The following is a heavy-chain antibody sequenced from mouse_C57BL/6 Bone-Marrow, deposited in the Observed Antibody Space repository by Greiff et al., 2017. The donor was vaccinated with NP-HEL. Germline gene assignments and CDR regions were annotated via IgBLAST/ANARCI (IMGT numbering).Heavy chain of an antibody. J-gene: IGHJ2*01. CDR2: INPNNGGT. Sequence: EVQLQQSGPELVKPGASVKISCKASGYTFTDYYMNWVKQSHGKSLEWIGDINPNNGGTSYNQKFKGKATLTVDKSSSTAYMELRSLTSEDSAVYYCASPYYGSSPFDYWGQGTTLTVSS. CDR3: ASPYYGSSPFDY. CDR1: GYTFTDYY. D-gene: IGHD1-1*01. V-gene: IGHV1-26*01.